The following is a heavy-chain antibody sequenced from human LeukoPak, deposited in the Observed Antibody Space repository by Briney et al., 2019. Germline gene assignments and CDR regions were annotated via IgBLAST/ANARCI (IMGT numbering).Heavy chain of an antibody. CDR1: GYTFTSYY. CDR2: INPSGGST. V-gene: IGHV1-46*01. J-gene: IGHJ6*02. D-gene: IGHD5-18*01. Sequence: ASVKASCKASGYTFTSYYMHWVRQAPGQGLEWRGIINPSGGSTSYAQKFQGRVTMTRDTSTRTVYMELSSLRSEDTAVYYCARDRVGEDTAMVTPEYYYYYYGMDVWGQGTTVTVSS. CDR3: ARDRVGEDTAMVTPEYYYYYYGMDV.